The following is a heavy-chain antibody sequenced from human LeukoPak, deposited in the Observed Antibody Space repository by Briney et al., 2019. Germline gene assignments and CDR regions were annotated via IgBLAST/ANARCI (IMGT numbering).Heavy chain of an antibody. CDR1: GYTFTGYY. V-gene: IGHV1-2*02. Sequence: ASVKVSCKASGYTFTGYYMHWVRQAPGQGLEWMGWINPNSGGTNYAQKFQGRVTMTRDTSISTAYMELSRLRSDDTAVYYCARGRELWLGIQGWFDPWGQGTLVTVSS. CDR2: INPNSGGT. D-gene: IGHD5-18*01. J-gene: IGHJ5*02. CDR3: ARGRELWLGIQGWFDP.